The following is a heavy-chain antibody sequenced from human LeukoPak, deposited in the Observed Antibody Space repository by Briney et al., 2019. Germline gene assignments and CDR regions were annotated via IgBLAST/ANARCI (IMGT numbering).Heavy chain of an antibody. V-gene: IGHV4-59*01. Sequence: SETLSLTCTVSGGSISSYYWSWIRQPPGKGLEWIGYIYYSGSTNYNPSLKSRVTISVDTSKNQFSLKLSSVTAADTAVYYCARDLLGYCSSTSCSRGWFDPWGQGTLVTVSS. CDR3: ARDLLGYCSSTSCSRGWFDP. CDR2: IYYSGST. J-gene: IGHJ5*02. D-gene: IGHD2-2*01. CDR1: GGSISSYY.